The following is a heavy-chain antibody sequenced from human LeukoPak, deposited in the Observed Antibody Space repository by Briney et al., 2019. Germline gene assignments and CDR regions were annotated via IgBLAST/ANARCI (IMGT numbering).Heavy chain of an antibody. CDR3: AKVSGSGWHFDH. Sequence: GGSLRLSCAASGFTFSSYEMNWVRQAPGKGLEWVSYISSSGSTIYYTDSVKGRFTISRDNAKNSLYLQMNSLRAEDTAVYYCAKVSGSGWHFDHWGQGTLVTVSS. CDR2: ISSSGSTI. D-gene: IGHD6-19*01. J-gene: IGHJ4*02. V-gene: IGHV3-48*03. CDR1: GFTFSSYE.